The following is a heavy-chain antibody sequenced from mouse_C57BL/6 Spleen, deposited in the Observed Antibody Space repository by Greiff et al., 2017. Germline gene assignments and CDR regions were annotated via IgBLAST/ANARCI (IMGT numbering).Heavy chain of an antibody. J-gene: IGHJ2*01. Sequence: EVQRVESGPGLVKPSQSLSLTCSVTGYSITSGYYWNWIRQFPGNKLEWMGYISYDGSNNYNPSLKNRISITRDTSKNQFFLKLNSVTTEDTATYYCARGWDVRYYFDYWGQGTTLTVSS. CDR1: GYSITSGYY. CDR3: ARGWDVRYYFDY. D-gene: IGHD4-1*01. V-gene: IGHV3-6*01. CDR2: ISYDGSN.